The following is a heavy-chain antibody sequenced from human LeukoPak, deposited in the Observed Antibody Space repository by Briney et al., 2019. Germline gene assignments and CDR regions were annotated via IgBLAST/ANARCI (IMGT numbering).Heavy chain of an antibody. CDR2: IIPILGIA. D-gene: IGHD6-6*01. V-gene: IGHV1-69*04. J-gene: IGHJ4*02. Sequence: ASVKVSCKASGGTFSSYAIGWVGQAPGQGREWMGRIIPILGIANYAQKFQGRVTITADKSTSTAYMELSSLRSEDTAVYYCARERYASSSSDYWGQGTLVTVSS. CDR1: GGTFSSYA. CDR3: ARERYASSSSDY.